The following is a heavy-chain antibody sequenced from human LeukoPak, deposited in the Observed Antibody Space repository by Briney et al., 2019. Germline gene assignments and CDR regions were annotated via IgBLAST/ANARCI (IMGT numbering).Heavy chain of an antibody. J-gene: IGHJ4*02. D-gene: IGHD3-22*01. CDR1: GYTFTSYY. V-gene: IGHV1-46*01. CDR2: INPSGGST. Sequence: AASVKVSCKASGYTFTSYYMHWVRQAPGQGLEWMGIINPSGGSTSYAQKFQGRVTMTRDTSTSTVYMELSSLRSEDTAVYYCAREGYYYDSSGFGGVNWGQGTLVTVSS. CDR3: AREGYYYDSSGFGGVN.